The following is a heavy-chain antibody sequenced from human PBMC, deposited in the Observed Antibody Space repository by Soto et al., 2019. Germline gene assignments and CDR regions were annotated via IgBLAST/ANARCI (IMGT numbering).Heavy chain of an antibody. J-gene: IGHJ6*02. Sequence: XVSLRLSVLASGISFSSYSMNWVRQAPGKGLEWVSSISSSSSYIYYADSVKGRFTISRDNAKNSLYLQMNSLRAEDTAVYYCARSSGGINPNYGMDVWGQGSTVTVCS. CDR1: GISFSSYS. V-gene: IGHV3-21*01. D-gene: IGHD2-15*01. CDR2: ISSSSSYI. CDR3: ARSSGGINPNYGMDV.